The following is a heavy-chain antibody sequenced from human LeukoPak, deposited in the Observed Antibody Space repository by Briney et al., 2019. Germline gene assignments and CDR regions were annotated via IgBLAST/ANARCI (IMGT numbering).Heavy chain of an antibody. V-gene: IGHV3-30-3*01. CDR1: GFTFSSYA. CDR3: ARDPVVPAAKSIYGMDV. CDR2: ISYDGSNK. J-gene: IGHJ6*02. Sequence: GGSLRLSCAASGFTFSSYAMHWVRQAPGKGLEWVAVISYDGSNKYYADSVKGRFTISRDNSKNTLYLQMNSLRAEDTAVYYCARDPVVPAAKSIYGMDVWGQGTTVTVSS. D-gene: IGHD2-2*01.